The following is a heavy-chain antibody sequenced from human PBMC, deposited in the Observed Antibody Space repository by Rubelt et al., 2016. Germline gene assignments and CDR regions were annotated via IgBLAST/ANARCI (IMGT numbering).Heavy chain of an antibody. V-gene: IGHV1-3*01. Sequence: QVHLVQSAIEVKKPGASVKVSCKASGYTFTGYYMHWVRQAPGQRLEWMGWINAGNGNTKYSQKFQGRVTITRDTSASTAYMELSSLRSEDTAVYYCARVIWGSGWSNNWFDPWGQGTLVTVSS. J-gene: IGHJ5*02. CDR1: GYTFTGYY. CDR2: INAGNGNT. D-gene: IGHD6-19*01. CDR3: ARVIWGSGWSNNWFDP.